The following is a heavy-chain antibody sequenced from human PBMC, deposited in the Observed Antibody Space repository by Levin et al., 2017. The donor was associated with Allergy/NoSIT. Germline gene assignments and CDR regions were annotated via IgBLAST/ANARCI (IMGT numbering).Heavy chain of an antibody. V-gene: IGHV4-39*01. CDR1: GGSISSSSYY. CDR3: ARLPFYYFDY. J-gene: IGHJ4*02. CDR2: IYYSGST. D-gene: IGHD3-3*01. Sequence: SETLSLTCTVSGGSISSSSYYWGWIRQPPGKGLEWIGSIYYSGSTYYNPSLKSRVTISVDTSKNQFSLKLSSVTAADTAVYYCARLPFYYFDYWGQGTLVTVSS.